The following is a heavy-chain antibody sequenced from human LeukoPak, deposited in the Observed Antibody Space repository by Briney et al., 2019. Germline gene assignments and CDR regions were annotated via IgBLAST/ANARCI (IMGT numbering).Heavy chain of an antibody. V-gene: IGHV4-59*08. Sequence: PSETLSLTCTVSGGSISSYYWSCIRQPPGKGRGWIGYIYYSGSTNYNPSLKSRVTISVDTSKNQFSLKLSSVTAADTAVYYCASGSDYYDSSGYDAFDIWGQGTMVTVSS. CDR2: IYYSGST. CDR1: GGSISSYY. D-gene: IGHD3-22*01. CDR3: ASGSDYYDSSGYDAFDI. J-gene: IGHJ3*02.